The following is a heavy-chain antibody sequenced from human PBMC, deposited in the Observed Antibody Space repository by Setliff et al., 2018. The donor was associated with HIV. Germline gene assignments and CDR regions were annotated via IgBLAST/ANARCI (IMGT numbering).Heavy chain of an antibody. CDR2: ISDSGGST. D-gene: IGHD4-17*01. CDR3: VKRGGYADTPCDPGSIGY. CDR1: GFTFRSYA. Sequence: GGSLRLSCAASGFTFRSYALSWVRQAPGKGLEWVSTISDSGGSTYYADSVKGRFTISRDNSKNTPYLQMNTLRAEDTAVYYCVKRGGYADTPCDPGSIGYWGQGTLVTVSS. J-gene: IGHJ4*02. V-gene: IGHV3-23*01.